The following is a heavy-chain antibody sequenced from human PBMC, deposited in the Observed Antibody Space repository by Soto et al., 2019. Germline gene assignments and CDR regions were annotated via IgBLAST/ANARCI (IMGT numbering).Heavy chain of an antibody. V-gene: IGHV3-74*01. D-gene: IGHD4-17*01. J-gene: IGHJ4*02. CDR1: GFTFSSYW. CDR3: ARWDDYGTGVDY. Sequence: GGSLRLSCAASGFTFSSYWMHWVRQAPGKGLVWVSRINSDGSSTSYADSVKGRFTISRDNDKNTLYLQMNSLRAEDTAVYYCARWDDYGTGVDYWGQGTLVTVSS. CDR2: INSDGSST.